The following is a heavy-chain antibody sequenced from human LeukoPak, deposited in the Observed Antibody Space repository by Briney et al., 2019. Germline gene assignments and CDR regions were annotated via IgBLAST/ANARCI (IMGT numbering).Heavy chain of an antibody. Sequence: PGGSLRLSCAASGFTFSSYWMSWVRQAPGKGLEWVANIKRDGSEKYYVDSVKGRFTISRDNAKNSLYLQMNSLRAEDTAVYYCARVPLGWNYGVDYWGQGTLVTVSS. V-gene: IGHV3-7*01. D-gene: IGHD1-7*01. CDR1: GFTFSSYW. CDR3: ARVPLGWNYGVDY. J-gene: IGHJ4*02. CDR2: IKRDGSEK.